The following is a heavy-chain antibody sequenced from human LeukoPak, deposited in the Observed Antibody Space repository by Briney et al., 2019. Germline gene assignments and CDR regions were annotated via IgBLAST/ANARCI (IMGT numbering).Heavy chain of an antibody. J-gene: IGHJ4*02. D-gene: IGHD6-19*01. Sequence: ASVKVSCKASGYTFTSYGISWVRQAPGQGLEWMGWISAYNGNTNYAQKLQGRVTMTTDTSTSTADMELRSLRSDDTAVYYCARRYSSGWYAEWYFDYWGQGTLVTVSS. CDR3: ARRYSSGWYAEWYFDY. CDR1: GYTFTSYG. V-gene: IGHV1-18*01. CDR2: ISAYNGNT.